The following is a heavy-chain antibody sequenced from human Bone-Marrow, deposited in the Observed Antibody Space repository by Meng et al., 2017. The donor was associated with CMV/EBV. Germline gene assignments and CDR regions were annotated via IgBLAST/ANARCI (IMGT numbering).Heavy chain of an antibody. V-gene: IGHV4-39*01. Sequence: SETLSLTCTVSGGSISSSSYYWGWIRQPPGKGLEWIGSIYYSGSTYYNPSLKSRVTISVDTSKNQFSLKLSSVTAADTAVYYCASPRYCSSTSCPYYYYGMDVWGQGTTVTGSS. CDR3: ASPRYCSSTSCPYYYYGMDV. D-gene: IGHD2-2*01. J-gene: IGHJ6*02. CDR2: IYYSGST. CDR1: GGSISSSSYY.